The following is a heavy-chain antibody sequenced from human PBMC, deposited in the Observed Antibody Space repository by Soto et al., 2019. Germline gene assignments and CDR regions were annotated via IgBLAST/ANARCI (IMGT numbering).Heavy chain of an antibody. D-gene: IGHD3-3*01. CDR3: AREYYDFWSGYDYYYYMDV. J-gene: IGHJ6*03. Sequence: GASVNVSCKASGYTFTSYAMHWVRQAPGQRLEWMGWINAGNGNTKYSQKFQGRVTITRDTSASTAYMELSSLRSEDTAVYYCAREYYDFWSGYDYYYYMDVWGKGTKVTVPS. CDR1: GYTFTSYA. V-gene: IGHV1-3*01. CDR2: INAGNGNT.